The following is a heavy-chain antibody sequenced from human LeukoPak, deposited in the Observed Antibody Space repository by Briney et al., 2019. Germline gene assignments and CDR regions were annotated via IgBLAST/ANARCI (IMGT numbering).Heavy chain of an antibody. Sequence: ASVKVSCKASGYSFINYYMHWVRPAPGQGLEWMGIINPSGGRTRYAQKLQGRVTMTGEKPTSTVYMELSSLRSEGTAVYYCAREIDYWGQGTLVTVSS. CDR3: AREIDY. J-gene: IGHJ4*02. CDR1: GYSFINYY. V-gene: IGHV1-46*01. CDR2: INPSGGRT.